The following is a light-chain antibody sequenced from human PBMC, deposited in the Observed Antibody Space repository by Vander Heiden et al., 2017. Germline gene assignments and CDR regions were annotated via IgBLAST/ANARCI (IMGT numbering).Light chain of an antibody. CDR1: QTVSSGY. J-gene: IGKJ2*01. Sequence: NVLTQSPCTLSLPPGDRASLSCRSSQTVSSGYLAWYQQKPGQAPRLVIYGASSRATGIPDRFSGSGSGTDFTLTISRLEPEDFAVYYCQQYGSSPYTFGQGTKLEIK. CDR3: QQYGSSPYT. V-gene: IGKV3-20*01. CDR2: GAS.